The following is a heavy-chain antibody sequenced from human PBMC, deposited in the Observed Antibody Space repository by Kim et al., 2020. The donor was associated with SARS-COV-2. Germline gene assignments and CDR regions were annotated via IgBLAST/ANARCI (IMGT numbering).Heavy chain of an antibody. V-gene: IGHV4-4*02. CDR3: ARLGSIGAAGVDY. CDR1: GGSISSNNW. J-gene: IGHJ4*01. CDR2: INHSRST. Sequence: SETLSLTCAVSGGSISSNNWCCCCRQPPGKGLVWIVEINHSRSTTYNPSSMSRLTITVVNTTNQHSLLLSSVTAAATAADYCARLGSIGAAGVDYWR. D-gene: IGHD6-13*01.